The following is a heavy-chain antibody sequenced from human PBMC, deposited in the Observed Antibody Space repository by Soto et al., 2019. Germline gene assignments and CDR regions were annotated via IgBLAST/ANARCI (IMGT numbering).Heavy chain of an antibody. CDR2: IDPSDSYT. Sequence: GESLKISCKGSGYSFTSYWISWVRQMPGKGLEWMGRIDPSDSYTNYSPSFQGHVTISADKSISTAYLQWSSLKASDTAMYYCARHGTHYDFWSGPKSYYGMDVWGQGTTVTVSS. J-gene: IGHJ6*02. CDR3: ARHGTHYDFWSGPKSYYGMDV. D-gene: IGHD3-3*01. V-gene: IGHV5-10-1*01. CDR1: GYSFTSYW.